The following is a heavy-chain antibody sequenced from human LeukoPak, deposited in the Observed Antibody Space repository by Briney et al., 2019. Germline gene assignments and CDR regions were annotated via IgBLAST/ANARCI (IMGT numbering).Heavy chain of an antibody. CDR3: ARISGAAAQQFDY. CDR1: GFTFSSYS. J-gene: IGHJ4*02. D-gene: IGHD6-13*01. Sequence: GGSLRLSCAASGFTFSSYSMNWVRQAPGKGLEWVSYISSSGSTIYFADSVKGRFTISRDNAKNSLYLQMNSLRAEDTAVYYCARISGAAAQQFDYWGQGTLVTVSS. CDR2: ISSSGSTI. V-gene: IGHV3-48*04.